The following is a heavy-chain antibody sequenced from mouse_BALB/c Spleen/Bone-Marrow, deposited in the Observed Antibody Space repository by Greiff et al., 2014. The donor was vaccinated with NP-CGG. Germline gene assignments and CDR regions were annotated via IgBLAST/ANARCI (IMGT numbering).Heavy chain of an antibody. Sequence: LEESGPELVKPGASVKISCKASGYAFSSSWMNWVKQRPGQGLEWIGRIYPGDGDTNYNGKFKGKATLTADKSSSTAYMQLSSLTSVDSAVYFCARGGNSRFDYWGQGTTLTVSS. D-gene: IGHD2-1*01. V-gene: IGHV1-82*01. J-gene: IGHJ2*01. CDR3: ARGGNSRFDY. CDR1: GYAFSSSW. CDR2: IYPGDGDT.